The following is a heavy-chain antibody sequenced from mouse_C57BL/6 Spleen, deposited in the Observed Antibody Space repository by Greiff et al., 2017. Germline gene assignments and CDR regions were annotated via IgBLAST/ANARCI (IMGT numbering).Heavy chain of an antibody. V-gene: IGHV1-19*01. D-gene: IGHD3-3*01. CDR3: AKEGPGYFDV. CDR2: INPYNGGT. CDR1: GYTFTDYY. J-gene: IGHJ1*03. Sequence: EVQGVESGPVLVKPGASVKMSCKASGYTFTDYYMNWVKQSHGKSLEWIGVINPYNGGTSYNQKFKGKATLTVDKSSSTAYMELNSLTSEDSAVYYCAKEGPGYFDVWGTGTTVTVSS.